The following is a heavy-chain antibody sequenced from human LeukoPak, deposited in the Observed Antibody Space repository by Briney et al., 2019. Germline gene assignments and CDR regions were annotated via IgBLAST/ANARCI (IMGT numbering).Heavy chain of an antibody. CDR3: ARGYSGNYPRFDP. CDR2: IYTSGST. CDR1: GGSFSSSY. Sequence: SETLSLTCTVSGGSFSSSYWSWIRQPAGKGLEWIGRIYTSGSTNFNPPLKSRVTISIDKSKNQISLKLNSVTAADTAVYYCARGYSGNYPRFDPWGQGTLVTVSS. D-gene: IGHD1-26*01. J-gene: IGHJ5*02. V-gene: IGHV4-4*07.